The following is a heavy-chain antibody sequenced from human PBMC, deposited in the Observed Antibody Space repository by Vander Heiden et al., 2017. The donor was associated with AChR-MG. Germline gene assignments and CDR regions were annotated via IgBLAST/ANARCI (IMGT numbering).Heavy chain of an antibody. V-gene: IGHV3-23*01. CDR1: GFTFDTYA. D-gene: IGHD3-22*01. Sequence: EVQLLESGGGLVQPGGSLRLSCAASGFTFDTYAMTWVRQAPGKGLEWVSGISDSGGSTYYADSVKGRFTISRDNSENTLYLQMNSLRAEDAAVYYCARGRGDISGYSIWFDPWGQGTLVTVSS. CDR2: ISDSGGST. J-gene: IGHJ5*02. CDR3: ARGRGDISGYSIWFDP.